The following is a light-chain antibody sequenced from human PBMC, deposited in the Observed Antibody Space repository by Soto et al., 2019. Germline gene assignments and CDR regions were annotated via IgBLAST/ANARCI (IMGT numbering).Light chain of an antibody. CDR1: NSNIGRYS. V-gene: IGLV1-44*01. CDR2: SDD. J-gene: IGLJ3*02. CDR3: AAWDDNLNGPL. Sequence: QSVLTQPPSLSGTPVQSVTISCSGSNSNIGRYSVNWYQHFPGTAPKILIYSDDERPSGVPDRFSGSKSGTSASLAISGLQSEDEAEYYCAAWDDNLNGPLFGGGTKLTVL.